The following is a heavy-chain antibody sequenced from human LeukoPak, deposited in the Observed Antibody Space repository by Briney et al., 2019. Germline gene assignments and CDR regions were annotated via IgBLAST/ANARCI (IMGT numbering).Heavy chain of an antibody. CDR1: GFTFSSYA. CDR2: INTSGGNT. Sequence: GGSLRLSCAASGFTFSSYAMTWVRQAPGKGLEWVSVINTSGGNTDYADPVKGRFTISRDNSKNTLYLQMNSLRAEDTAVYYCAKDHIVVVVAATPDYWGQGTLVTVSS. J-gene: IGHJ4*02. D-gene: IGHD2-15*01. CDR3: AKDHIVVVVAATPDY. V-gene: IGHV3-23*01.